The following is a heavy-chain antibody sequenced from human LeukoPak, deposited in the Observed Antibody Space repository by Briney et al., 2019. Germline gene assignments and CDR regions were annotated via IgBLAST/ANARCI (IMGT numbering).Heavy chain of an antibody. Sequence: SETLPLTCGVSGGSISNTNWWSWVRQPPGQGLEWIGEISLTGLTHYNPSLESRVTVSLDKSKNQLPLNLTSVTAADTAVYYCSRENGAFSPFGYWGQGTLVTVLS. D-gene: IGHD2-8*01. CDR2: ISLTGLT. V-gene: IGHV4-4*02. CDR3: SRENGAFSPFGY. J-gene: IGHJ4*02. CDR1: GGSISNTNW.